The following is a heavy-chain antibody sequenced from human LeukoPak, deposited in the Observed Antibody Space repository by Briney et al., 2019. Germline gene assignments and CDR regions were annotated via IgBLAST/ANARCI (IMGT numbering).Heavy chain of an antibody. CDR2: IYTTGSI. V-gene: IGHV4-61*02. J-gene: IGHJ5*02. CDR1: GGSISSGSYY. Sequence: PSETLSLTCTVSGGSISSGSYYCSWIRQPAGQGLQWIGRIYTTGSITYNPSLKSRVTMSVDRSKKNFSLRLSSVTAADTAVYYCARDSGTTGEVKFDPWGPGSLVTVSS. CDR3: ARDSGTTGEVKFDP. D-gene: IGHD3-10*01.